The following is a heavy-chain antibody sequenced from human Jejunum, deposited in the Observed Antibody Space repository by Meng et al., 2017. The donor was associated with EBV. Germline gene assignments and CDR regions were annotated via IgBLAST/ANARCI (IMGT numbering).Heavy chain of an antibody. CDR1: GGSVHSGNGD. Sequence: LLQPPGPGPTQPSHTRSLTCLVSGGSVHSGNGDWSWIRQPPRKGLEWIGYIYYSRSTNYIPSLTSRVTISLDTSKNQFSLKLSSVTAADTAAYYCAGLRYSGYDRAFDYWGQGALVTVST. V-gene: IGHV4-61*01. D-gene: IGHD5-12*01. CDR3: AGLRYSGYDRAFDY. CDR2: IYYSRST. J-gene: IGHJ4*02.